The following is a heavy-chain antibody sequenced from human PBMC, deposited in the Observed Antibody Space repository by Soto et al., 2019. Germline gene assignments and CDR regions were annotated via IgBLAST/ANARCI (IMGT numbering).Heavy chain of an antibody. J-gene: IGHJ6*02. V-gene: IGHV1-46*01. D-gene: IGHD3-3*01. CDR2: INPSGGST. CDR3: ARDPTIFGVVTPLRPRHYYYGMDV. CDR1: GYTYTRYY. Sequence: GASVKGSCKTSGYTYTRYYVRWVRQAPGQGLEWMGIINPSGGSTSYAQKFQGRVTMTRDTSTSTVYMELSSLRSEDTAVYYCARDPTIFGVVTPLRPRHYYYGMDVWGQGTTVTVSS.